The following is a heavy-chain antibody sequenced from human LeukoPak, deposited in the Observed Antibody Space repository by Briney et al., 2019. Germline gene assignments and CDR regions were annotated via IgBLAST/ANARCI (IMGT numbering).Heavy chain of an antibody. V-gene: IGHV3-21*01. D-gene: IGHD4-23*01. Sequence: GGSLRLSCAASGFTFSSYSMNWVRQAPGKGLEWVSSIGSSSSYIYYADSVKGRFSISRDNAKNSLYLQMNSLRAEDTAVYYCARGATVRTPPLDYWGQGTLVTVSS. CDR1: GFTFSSYS. CDR2: IGSSSSYI. CDR3: ARGATVRTPPLDY. J-gene: IGHJ4*02.